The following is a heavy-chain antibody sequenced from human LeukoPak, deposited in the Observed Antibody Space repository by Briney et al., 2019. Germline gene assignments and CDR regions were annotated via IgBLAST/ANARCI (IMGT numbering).Heavy chain of an antibody. D-gene: IGHD1-1*01. J-gene: IGHJ4*02. CDR1: GFIFNNYA. CDR3: VRDPSGSGFAFDS. CDR2: ISWNSGSI. V-gene: IGHV3-9*01. Sequence: GGSLRLSCAGSGFIFNNYAMHWVRQPPGKGLEWVSGISWNSGSIDYADSVKGRFTISRDNSEDTLYLQMNSLRAEDTAVYYCVRDPSGSGFAFDSWGQGALVTVSS.